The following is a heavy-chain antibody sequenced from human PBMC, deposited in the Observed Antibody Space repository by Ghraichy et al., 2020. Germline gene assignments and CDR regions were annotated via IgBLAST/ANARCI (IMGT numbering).Heavy chain of an antibody. Sequence: GGSLRLSCAASGFTFSNYAMNWVRQAPGKGLEWLSSINNNGRATFYATSVRTRFTISRDNANNSLFLQMYGLRAEDTAVYYCARGACNTTACPLARDYIDHWGQGTLVTVSS. CDR2: INNNGRAT. V-gene: IGHV3-48*01. D-gene: IGHD2/OR15-2a*01. CDR1: GFTFSNYA. J-gene: IGHJ4*02. CDR3: ARGACNTTACPLARDYIDH.